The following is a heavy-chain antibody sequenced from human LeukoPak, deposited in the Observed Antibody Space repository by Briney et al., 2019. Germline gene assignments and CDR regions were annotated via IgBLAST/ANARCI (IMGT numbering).Heavy chain of an antibody. Sequence: PSETLSLTCTVSGGSISSYYWSWIRQPAGKGLEWIGYIYYSGSTNYNPSLKSRVTISVDTSKNQFSLKLSSVTAADTAVYYCARFTKDVDTAMVNYFDYWGQGTLVTVSS. CDR2: IYYSGST. J-gene: IGHJ4*02. CDR3: ARFTKDVDTAMVNYFDY. CDR1: GGSISSYY. V-gene: IGHV4-59*08. D-gene: IGHD5-18*01.